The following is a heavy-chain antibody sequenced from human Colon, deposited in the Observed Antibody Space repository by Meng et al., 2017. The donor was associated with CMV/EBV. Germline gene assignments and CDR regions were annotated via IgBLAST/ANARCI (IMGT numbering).Heavy chain of an antibody. CDR2: ISYDGSNK. CDR3: ARGVIRYYDFWSGYSPQFDS. Sequence: NNYSMRWVRQAPGKGLEWVAAISYDGSNKYYADSVRGRFTFSRDNSEKTVYLQLTSLRAADTAVYYCARGVIRYYDFWSGYSPQFDSWGQGTPVTVSS. CDR1: NNYS. V-gene: IGHV3-30*14. J-gene: IGHJ4*02. D-gene: IGHD3-3*01.